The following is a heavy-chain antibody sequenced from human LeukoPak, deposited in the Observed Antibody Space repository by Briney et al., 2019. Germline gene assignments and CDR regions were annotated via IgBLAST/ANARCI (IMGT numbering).Heavy chain of an antibody. CDR1: GGSISSYY. J-gene: IGHJ6*03. CDR2: IYYSGST. V-gene: IGHV4-59*12. CDR3: ARGFLEWLHYYMDV. D-gene: IGHD3-3*01. Sequence: SETLSLTCTVSGGSISSYYWSWIRQPPGKGLEWIGYIYYSGSTNYNPSLKSRVTMSVDTSKNQFSLKLSSVTAADTAVYYCARGFLEWLHYYMDVWGKGTTVTVSS.